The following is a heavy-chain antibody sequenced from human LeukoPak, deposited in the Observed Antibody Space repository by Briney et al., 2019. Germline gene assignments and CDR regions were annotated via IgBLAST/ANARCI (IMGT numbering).Heavy chain of an antibody. CDR2: IYTSGSA. CDR1: GGSISSDSYF. V-gene: IGHV4-61*02. J-gene: IGHJ4*02. Sequence: SQTLSLTCTVSGGSISSDSYFWSWIRQPAGKGLEWIGRIYTSGSANYNPSLKSRVTISLDPSKNQLSLNLSSVTAADTAVYYCAVGPPFEYWGQGTLVTVSS. D-gene: IGHD1-26*01. CDR3: AVGPPFEY.